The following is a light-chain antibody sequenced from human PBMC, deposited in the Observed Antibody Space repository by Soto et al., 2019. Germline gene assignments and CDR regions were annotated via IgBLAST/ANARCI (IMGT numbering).Light chain of an antibody. V-gene: IGLV1-40*01. CDR2: GNN. CDR1: SSNIGAGYD. J-gene: IGLJ1*01. CDR3: QPYDNSLSDFCV. Sequence: QSVLTQPPSVSGAPGQRVTISCTGSSSNIGAGYDVHWYQQLPGTAPKLLIYGNNNRPSGVPDRFSGSKSGTSASLAITGLQAEDGPFYYCQPYDNSLSDFCVFGTGTKATAL.